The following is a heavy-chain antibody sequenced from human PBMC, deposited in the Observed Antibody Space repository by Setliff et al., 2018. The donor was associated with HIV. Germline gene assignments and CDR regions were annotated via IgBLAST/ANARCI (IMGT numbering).Heavy chain of an antibody. Sequence: PGGSLRLSCTASGFSFGDYAMSWVRQAPGKGLEWVGFIRSKANGGTTEDAASVKGRFSISRDDSKSIAYLQMNSLKTEDTAVYYCTSLAAMIVVVNNYYYYMDVWGKGTTVTVSS. J-gene: IGHJ6*03. D-gene: IGHD3-22*01. CDR3: TSLAAMIVVVNNYYYYMDV. V-gene: IGHV3-49*04. CDR1: GFSFGDYA. CDR2: IRSKANGGTT.